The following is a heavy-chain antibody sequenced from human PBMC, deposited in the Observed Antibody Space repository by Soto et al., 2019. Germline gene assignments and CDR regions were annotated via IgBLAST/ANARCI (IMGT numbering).Heavy chain of an antibody. J-gene: IGHJ6*03. V-gene: IGHV6-1*01. CDR3: AREIAARPTNYYYHYMDV. D-gene: IGHD6-6*01. CDR2: TYYRSKWYN. Sequence: SQTLPLTYDISGDSVSSNSAAWNWIRKSPSRGLEWLGRTYYRSKWYNDYAVSVRSRITINPDTSKNQFSLQLNSVTPEDTAVYYCAREIAARPTNYYYHYMDVWGKGTTVTVSS. CDR1: GDSVSSNSAA.